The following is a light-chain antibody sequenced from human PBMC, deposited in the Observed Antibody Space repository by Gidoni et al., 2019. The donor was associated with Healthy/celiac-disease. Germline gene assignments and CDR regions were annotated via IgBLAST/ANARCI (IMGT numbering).Light chain of an antibody. CDR3: QQRSNWPPYT. CDR2: DAS. V-gene: IGKV3-11*01. Sequence: EIVLTQSPATLSLSPGERATLSCRASQSVSSYLAWYQQKPGQAPRLLNYDASNRATGIPTRFSGSVAGTDFTLTISRLEPEDVADYYCQQRSNWPPYTFGQGTKLEIK. J-gene: IGKJ2*01. CDR1: QSVSSY.